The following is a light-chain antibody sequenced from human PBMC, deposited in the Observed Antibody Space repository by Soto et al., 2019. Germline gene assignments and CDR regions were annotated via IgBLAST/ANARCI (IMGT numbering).Light chain of an antibody. J-gene: IGKJ4*02. V-gene: IGKV1-12*01. CDR1: RNMKTS. CDR3: QQFSSWPPT. CDR2: DAS. Sequence: DIQMTQSPSSVSASVGDRVTLTCLASRNMKTSLAWYQQRPGQGPELLIYDASTLPSGIPSRISGSGSGTEFTLSIGSLQSEDFAVYYCQQFSSWPPTFGGGTKVDIK.